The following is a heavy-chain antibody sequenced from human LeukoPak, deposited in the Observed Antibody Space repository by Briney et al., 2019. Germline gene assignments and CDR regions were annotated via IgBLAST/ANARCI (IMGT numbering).Heavy chain of an antibody. J-gene: IGHJ4*02. CDR2: VYYSGTT. CDR1: GGSISSSSYY. CDR3: ARHQYYYDSSGYYPDY. D-gene: IGHD3-22*01. Sequence: SETLSLTCTVSGGSISSSSYYWGWTRQPPGKGLEWIGSVYYSGTTSYNPSLKSRVTISVDTSKNQFSLKLSSVTAADTAVYYCARHQYYYDSSGYYPDYWGQGTLVTVSS. V-gene: IGHV4-39*01.